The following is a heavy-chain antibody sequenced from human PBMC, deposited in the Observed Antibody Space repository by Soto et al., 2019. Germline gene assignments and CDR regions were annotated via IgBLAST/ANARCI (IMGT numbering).Heavy chain of an antibody. J-gene: IGHJ4*02. Sequence: QVQLVQSGAEVKKPGSSVKVSCKASGGTFSSYAISWVRQAPGQGLEWMGGIIPIFGTANYAQKFQGRVTITADKSTSTAYMELSSLRSEDTAVYYCARVGRYTGSSSWRDYFDYWGQGILVTVSS. CDR2: IIPIFGTA. CDR1: GGTFSSYA. V-gene: IGHV1-69*06. CDR3: ARVGRYTGSSSWRDYFDY. D-gene: IGHD6-13*01.